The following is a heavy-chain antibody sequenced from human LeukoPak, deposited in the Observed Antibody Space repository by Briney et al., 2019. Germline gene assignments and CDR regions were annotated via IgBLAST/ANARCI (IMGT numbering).Heavy chain of an antibody. D-gene: IGHD6-6*01. V-gene: IGHV3-23*01. CDR2: ISGSGGST. CDR1: GFTFSSYA. CDR3: ANIIAARHYYFDY. J-gene: IGHJ4*02. Sequence: GGSLRLSCAASGFTFSSYAMSWVRQAPGKGLEWVSAISGSGGSTYYADSVKGRFTISRDNSKNTLYLQMNSLRAEDTAVYYCANIIAARHYYFDYWGQGTLVTVSS.